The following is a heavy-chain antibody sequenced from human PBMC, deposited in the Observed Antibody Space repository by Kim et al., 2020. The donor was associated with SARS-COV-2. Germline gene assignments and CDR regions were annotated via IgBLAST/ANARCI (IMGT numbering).Heavy chain of an antibody. CDR3: ARLSTGD. Sequence: SETLSLTCTVSGASINSNTYYWGWIRQPPGKGLEWIGSISYSGSTYYNPSLKSRVTISVDTSKNQVSLKLNSVAAADTAVYFCARLSTGDWGQGTMVTVS. CDR2: ISYSGST. V-gene: IGHV4-39*01. J-gene: IGHJ3*01. D-gene: IGHD3-10*01. CDR1: GASINSNTYY.